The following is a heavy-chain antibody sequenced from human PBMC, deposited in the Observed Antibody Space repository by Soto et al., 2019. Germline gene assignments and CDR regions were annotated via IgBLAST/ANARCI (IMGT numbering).Heavy chain of an antibody. V-gene: IGHV1-69*01. J-gene: IGHJ4*02. CDR3: ASEIPCGGDCYSFDY. Sequence: QVQLVQSGAEVKKPGSSVKVSCKASGGTFSSYAISWVRQAPGQGLEWMGGIIPILGTANYAQKFQGRVTITADESTSTAYMELSSLRSEDTAVYYCASEIPCGGDCYSFDYWGQGTLVTVSS. D-gene: IGHD2-21*02. CDR1: GGTFSSYA. CDR2: IIPILGTA.